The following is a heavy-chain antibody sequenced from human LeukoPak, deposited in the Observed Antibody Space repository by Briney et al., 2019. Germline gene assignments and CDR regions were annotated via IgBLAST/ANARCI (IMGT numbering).Heavy chain of an antibody. V-gene: IGHV4-59*01. Sequence: SETLSLTCSVSGRSISSYYRRWIRQPPGKGLEWIGYIYYSGSTNYNPSLKSRVTISVDTSKNQFSLKLSSVTAADTAVYYCARGRSGPLSAFDYWGQGTLVTVSS. CDR1: GRSISSYY. J-gene: IGHJ4*02. D-gene: IGHD2-15*01. CDR3: ARGRSGPLSAFDY. CDR2: IYYSGST.